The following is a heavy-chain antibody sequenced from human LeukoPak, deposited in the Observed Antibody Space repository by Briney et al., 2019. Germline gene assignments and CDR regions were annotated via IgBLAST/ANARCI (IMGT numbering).Heavy chain of an antibody. CDR3: GRDLASPGGLFDY. J-gene: IGHJ4*02. CDR1: GFTFSSYS. Sequence: GGSLRLSCAASGFTFSSYSMNWVRQAPGKGLEWISSISSISSYIYYADSVKGRFTISRDNAKNSLYLQMNSLRAEDTAVYYCGRDLASPGGLFDYWGQGTLVTVSS. CDR2: ISSISSYI. V-gene: IGHV3-21*01. D-gene: IGHD3-10*01.